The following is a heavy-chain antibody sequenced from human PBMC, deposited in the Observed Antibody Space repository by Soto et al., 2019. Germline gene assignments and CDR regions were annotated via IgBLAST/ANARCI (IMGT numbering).Heavy chain of an antibody. CDR2: INPNSGET. J-gene: IGHJ4*02. V-gene: IGHV1-2*02. Sequence: QVQLVQSGAEVKKPGASVKVSCKASGYTFTGFYMHCVRQAPGQGLEWMGCINPNSGETKYAKNLKVRVTMTQDPSTRTAYMALNRLKSDDTAVYYWASGWSMVTREFDYWCQGSLVRVS. CDR3: ASGWSMVTREFDY. CDR1: GYTFTGFY. D-gene: IGHD2-21*02.